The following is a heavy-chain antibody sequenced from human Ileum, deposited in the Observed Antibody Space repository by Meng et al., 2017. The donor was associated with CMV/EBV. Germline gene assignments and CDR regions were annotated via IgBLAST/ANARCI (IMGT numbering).Heavy chain of an antibody. D-gene: IGHD3-22*01. Sequence: VSGGSISRANWSTWVRQTPGKGLEWIGEVYRGGNAMYNPSLQSRLTISVDDSTNQVSLRLRSVTAADTAMYYCTTGSAYSPPGQFHQWGQGTLVTVSS. J-gene: IGHJ4*02. CDR3: TTGSAYSPPGQFHQ. V-gene: IGHV4-4*02. CDR2: VYRGGNA. CDR1: GGSISRANW.